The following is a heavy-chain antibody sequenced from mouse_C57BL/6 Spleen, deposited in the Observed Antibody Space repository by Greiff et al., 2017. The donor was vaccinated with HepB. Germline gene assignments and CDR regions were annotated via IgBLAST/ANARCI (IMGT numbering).Heavy chain of an antibody. CDR2: IYPGSGST. J-gene: IGHJ2*01. D-gene: IGHD3-1*01. V-gene: IGHV1-55*01. Sequence: QVQLQQPGAELVKPGASVKMSCKASGYTFTSYWITWVKQRPGQGLEWIGDIYPGSGSTNYNEKFKSKATLTVDTSSSTAYMQLSSLTSEDSAVYYCARSRHSSAPYYFDYWGKGTTLTVSS. CDR1: GYTFTSYW. CDR3: ARSRHSSAPYYFDY.